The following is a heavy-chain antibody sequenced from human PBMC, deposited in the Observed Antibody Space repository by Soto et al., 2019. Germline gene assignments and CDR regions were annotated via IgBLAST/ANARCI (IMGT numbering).Heavy chain of an antibody. D-gene: IGHD2-21*02. CDR3: AKGGPNYSGNFYCGH. CDR2: ISGSGYTT. CDR1: GFNFSSYS. J-gene: IGHJ4*02. V-gene: IGHV3-23*01. Sequence: PGGSMRLSCAASGFNFSSYSRTWVRQDTGKGLEWVSGISGSGYTTYYADSVKGRFTISRDNSKNTLYLQMSSLRAEDTAVYYCAKGGPNYSGNFYCGHWGQGTLVTVSS.